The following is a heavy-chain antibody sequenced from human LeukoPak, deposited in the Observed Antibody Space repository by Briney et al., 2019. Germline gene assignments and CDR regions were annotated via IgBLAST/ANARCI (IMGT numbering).Heavy chain of an antibody. CDR2: ISYDGSNK. D-gene: IGHD2-2*01. CDR3: AKLPVLGPDDAFDI. Sequence: GGSLRLSCAASGFTFSSYGMHWVRQAPGKGLEWVAVISYDGSNKYYADSVKGRFTISRDNSKNTLYLQMNSLRAEDTAVYCCAKLPVLGPDDAFDIWGQGTMVTVSS. J-gene: IGHJ3*02. V-gene: IGHV3-30*18. CDR1: GFTFSSYG.